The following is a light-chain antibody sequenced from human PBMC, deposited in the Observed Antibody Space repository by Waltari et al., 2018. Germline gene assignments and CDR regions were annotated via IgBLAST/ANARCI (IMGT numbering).Light chain of an antibody. CDR3: QSADSSGNYVV. J-gene: IGLJ2*01. CDR2: RDT. Sequence: SYDLTQPPSVSVSPGPTARTPAPGDALPKQEAYWYQQRPGQAPVLVLYRDTERPSGIPERFSGSSSGTIVTLTISGVQAEDEADYYCQSADSSGNYVVLGGGTKLTVL. V-gene: IGLV3-25*03. CDR1: ALPKQE.